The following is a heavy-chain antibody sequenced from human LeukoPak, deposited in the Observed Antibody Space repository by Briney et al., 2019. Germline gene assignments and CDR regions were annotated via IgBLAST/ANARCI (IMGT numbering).Heavy chain of an antibody. V-gene: IGHV1-69-2*01. D-gene: IGHD1-1*01. CDR1: GYTFTDYY. Sequence: ASVKISCKVSGYTFTDYYMHWVQQAPGKGLEWMGLVDPEDGETIYAAKFQGRVTITADTSTDTAYMELNSLRSEDTAVYYCATGESYTTSFDYWGQGTLVTVSS. CDR2: VDPEDGET. CDR3: ATGESYTTSFDY. J-gene: IGHJ4*02.